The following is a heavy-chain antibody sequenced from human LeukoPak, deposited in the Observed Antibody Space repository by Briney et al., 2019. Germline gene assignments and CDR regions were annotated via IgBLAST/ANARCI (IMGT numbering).Heavy chain of an antibody. CDR2: INPSGGST. J-gene: IGHJ2*01. Sequence: RASVKVSCKASGYTFTSYYMHWVRQGPGQGLEWMGIINPSGGSTSYAQKFQGRVTMTRDTSTNTVYMELSSLRSEDTAVFYCVGGASSIAALNPFWYFDLWGRGTLVTVSS. D-gene: IGHD6-6*01. CDR3: VGGASSIAALNPFWYFDL. V-gene: IGHV1-46*01. CDR1: GYTFTSYY.